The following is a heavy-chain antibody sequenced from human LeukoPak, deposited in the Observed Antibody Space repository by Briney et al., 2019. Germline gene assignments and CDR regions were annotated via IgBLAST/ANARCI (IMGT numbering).Heavy chain of an antibody. V-gene: IGHV4-38-2*02. CDR1: GYSISSGYY. CDR2: IYHSGST. D-gene: IGHD4-17*01. J-gene: IGHJ6*03. CDR3: ARRYGRYYYYYYYMDV. Sequence: SETLSLTCTVSGYSISSGYYWGWIRQPPGKGLEWIGSIYHSGSTNYNPSLKSRVTISVDTSKNQFSLKLSSVTAADTAVYYCARRYGRYYYYYYYMDVWGKGTTVTISS.